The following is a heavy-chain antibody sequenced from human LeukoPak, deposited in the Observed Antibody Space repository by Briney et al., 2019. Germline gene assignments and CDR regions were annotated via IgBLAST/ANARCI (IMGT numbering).Heavy chain of an antibody. CDR3: ARDSASSLYYYMDV. D-gene: IGHD3-10*01. Sequence: PGGSLRLSCAASGFTFSYYAMHWVRQAPGKGLEWVAVIPYDGSKKYYTDSVKGRFTISRDNSKNTLYLQMNSLRDEDTAVHYCARDSASSLYYYMDVWGKGTTVTVSS. J-gene: IGHJ6*03. V-gene: IGHV3-30*10. CDR2: IPYDGSKK. CDR1: GFTFSYYA.